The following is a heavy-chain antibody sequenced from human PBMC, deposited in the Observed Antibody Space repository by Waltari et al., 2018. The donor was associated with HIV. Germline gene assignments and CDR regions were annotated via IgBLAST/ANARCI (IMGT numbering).Heavy chain of an antibody. D-gene: IGHD6-25*01. J-gene: IGHJ4*02. V-gene: IGHV3-11*05. CDR1: GFTFSDYY. Sequence: QVQLVESGGGLVKPGGSLRLSCAASGFTFSDYYMSWIRQAPGKGLEWVSYISSSSSYTNYADSVKGRFTISRDNAKNSLYLQMNSLRAEDTAVYYCAISRGYKFPFDYWGQGTLVTVSS. CDR3: AISRGYKFPFDY. CDR2: ISSSSSYT.